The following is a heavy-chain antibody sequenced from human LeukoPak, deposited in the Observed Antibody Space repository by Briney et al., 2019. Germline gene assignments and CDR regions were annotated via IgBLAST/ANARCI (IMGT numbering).Heavy chain of an antibody. CDR3: ARFFYSDYGRFDP. Sequence: SQTLSLTCTVSGGSISSGAYYWTWIRQHPGKGLEWIGYIYYSGTTYYSPSLKGPVTISIDTSKNQFSLRLSSVTAADTAVYYCARFFYSDYGRFDPWGQGTLVTVSS. V-gene: IGHV4-31*01. D-gene: IGHD4-11*01. J-gene: IGHJ5*02. CDR2: IYYSGTT. CDR1: GGSISSGAYY.